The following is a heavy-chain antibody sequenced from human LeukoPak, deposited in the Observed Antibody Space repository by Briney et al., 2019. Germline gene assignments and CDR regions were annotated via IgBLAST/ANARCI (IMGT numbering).Heavy chain of an antibody. CDR2: INPNSGGT. V-gene: IGHV1-2*02. CDR1: GYTFTGYY. Sequence: ASVKVSCKASGYTFTGYYMHWVRQAPGQGLEWMGWINPNSGGTKYAQKFQGRVTMTRDTSISTAYMELRSLRSDDTAVYYCAGSLGYCTSNVCYLKYWGQGTLVTVSS. D-gene: IGHD2-8*01. J-gene: IGHJ4*02. CDR3: AGSLGYCTSNVCYLKY.